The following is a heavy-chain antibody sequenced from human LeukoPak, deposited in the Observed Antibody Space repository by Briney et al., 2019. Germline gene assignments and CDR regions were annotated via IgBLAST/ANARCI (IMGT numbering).Heavy chain of an antibody. J-gene: IGHJ4*02. V-gene: IGHV3-11*01. CDR2: ISSSGSTI. Sequence: PGGSLRLSCAASGFTFSDYYMSWIRQAPGKGPEWVSYISSSGSTIYYADSVKGRFTISRDNAKNSLYLQMNSLRAEDTAVYYCARGTGTGYDYVWGSYRYKGTFDYWGQGTLVTVSS. CDR1: GFTFSDYY. D-gene: IGHD3-16*02. CDR3: ARGTGTGYDYVWGSYRYKGTFDY.